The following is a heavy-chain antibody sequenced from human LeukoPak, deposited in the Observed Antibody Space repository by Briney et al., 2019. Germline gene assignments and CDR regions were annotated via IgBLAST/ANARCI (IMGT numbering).Heavy chain of an antibody. CDR3: ARFGSGWYGVDY. J-gene: IGHJ4*02. V-gene: IGHV3-21*01. CDR1: GFTFSSYS. CDR2: ISSSSSYI. D-gene: IGHD6-19*01. Sequence: GGSLRLSCAASGFTFSSYSMNWVRQAPGKGLEWVSSISSSSSYIYYADSVKGRFTISRDNAKNSLYLQMNSLRAEDTAVYYCARFGSGWYGVDYWGQGTLVTVSS.